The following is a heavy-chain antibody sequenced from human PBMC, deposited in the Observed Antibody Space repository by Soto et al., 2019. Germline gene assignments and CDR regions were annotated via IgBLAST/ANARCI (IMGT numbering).Heavy chain of an antibody. CDR3: ARDPELHGLDY. Sequence: KPSETLSLTCNVSGTSTTAYYWTWIRQPPRKALEWIGYISYRGSAKYNPSLKGRVAISLDTSRNQFSLKLTPVTASDTAIYFCARDPELHGLDYWGQGTLVTVSS. D-gene: IGHD2-21*01. CDR1: GTSTTAYY. V-gene: IGHV4-59*12. CDR2: ISYRGSA. J-gene: IGHJ4*02.